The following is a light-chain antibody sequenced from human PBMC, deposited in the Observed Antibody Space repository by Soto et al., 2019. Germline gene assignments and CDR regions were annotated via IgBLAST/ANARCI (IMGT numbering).Light chain of an antibody. CDR1: QGISNW. V-gene: IGKV1-12*01. J-gene: IGKJ1*01. CDR3: QQYETFSGT. Sequence: DIQMTQSPSSVSASVGDRVTITCRASQGISNWLAWYQQKPGKAPKLLIYAASSLQSGVPSRFSGSGFGTDFTLTIASLQPDDFATYYCQQYETFSGTFGPGTKVDIK. CDR2: AAS.